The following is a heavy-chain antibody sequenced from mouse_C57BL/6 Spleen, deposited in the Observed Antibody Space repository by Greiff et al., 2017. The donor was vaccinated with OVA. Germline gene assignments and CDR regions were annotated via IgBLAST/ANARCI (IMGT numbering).Heavy chain of an antibody. CDR2: IHPNSGST. CDR3: ARLGTTVVEDFDV. J-gene: IGHJ1*03. CDR1: GYTFTSYW. V-gene: IGHV1-64*01. D-gene: IGHD1-1*01. Sequence: VKLQQPGAELVKPGASVKLSCKASGYTFTSYWMHWVKQRPGQGLEWIGMIHPNSGSTNYNEKFKSKATLTVDKSSSTAYMQLSSLTSEDSAVYYCARLGTTVVEDFDVWGTGTTVTVSS.